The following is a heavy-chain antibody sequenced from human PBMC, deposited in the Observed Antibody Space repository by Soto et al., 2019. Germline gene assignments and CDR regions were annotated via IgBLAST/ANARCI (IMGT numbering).Heavy chain of an antibody. Sequence: WIWIRPHPGKRLEWIGYIYYSGTTYYNPSLKSRPTISMDTSENQFSLELTSVTAADTAIYFCASGHDAYKVRYWGQGTLVTVSS. D-gene: IGHD1-1*01. CDR2: IYYSGTT. CDR3: ASGHDAYKVRY. J-gene: IGHJ4*02. V-gene: IGHV4-31*02.